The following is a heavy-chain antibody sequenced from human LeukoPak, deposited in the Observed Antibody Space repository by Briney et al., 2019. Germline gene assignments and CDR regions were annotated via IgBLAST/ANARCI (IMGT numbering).Heavy chain of an antibody. CDR2: INSDGSST. CDR3: ARDKVGATTTYDY. CDR1: AFPFSSYG. V-gene: IGHV3-74*01. Sequence: PGGSLRLSCAASAFPFSSYGMHWVRQAPGKGLVWVSRINSDGSSTSYADSVKGRFTISRDNAKNTLYLQMNSLRAEDTAVYYCARDKVGATTTYDYWGQGTLVTVSS. D-gene: IGHD1-26*01. J-gene: IGHJ4*02.